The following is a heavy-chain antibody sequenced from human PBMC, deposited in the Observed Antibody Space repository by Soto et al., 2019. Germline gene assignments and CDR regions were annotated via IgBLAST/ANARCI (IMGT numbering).Heavy chain of an antibody. CDR2: ISYSGST. CDR3: ARDWDSSGLFDP. J-gene: IGHJ5*02. D-gene: IGHD3-10*01. CDR1: GASITTYY. Sequence: SETLSLTFSVSGASITTYYWNWIRQPPGKGLEWIGSISYSGSTKYNPSLESRVMISLDTSKNQFSLRLTSVTAADTALYYCARDWDSSGLFDPGGQGALVTVSS. V-gene: IGHV4-59*01.